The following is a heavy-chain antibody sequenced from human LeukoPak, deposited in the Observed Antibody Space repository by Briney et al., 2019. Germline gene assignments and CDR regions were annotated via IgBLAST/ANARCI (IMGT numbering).Heavy chain of an antibody. CDR3: ARATVGATFTGDY. J-gene: IGHJ4*02. CDR2: INPSGGST. CDR1: GYTFTSYY. V-gene: IGHV1-46*01. Sequence: GASVEVSCKASGYTFTSYYMHWVRQGPGQGLEWMGIINPSGGSTSYAQKFQGRVTMTRDTSTSTVYMELSSLRSEDTAVYYCARATVGATFTGDYWGQGTLVTVSS. D-gene: IGHD1-26*01.